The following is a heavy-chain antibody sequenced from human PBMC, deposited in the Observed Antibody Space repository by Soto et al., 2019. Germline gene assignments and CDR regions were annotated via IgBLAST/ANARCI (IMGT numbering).Heavy chain of an antibody. CDR1: GYSFTGYY. Sequence: HEHLVQSGAEVKRPGASLKVSCKASGYSFTGYYIHWVRQAPGQGLEWMGWINPDSGATNYAQNVQGRVTLTSDTSISTASMDLTSLTSADTAVYYCARGDYGTGGYPFPYFDYWGQGTLVIVSS. V-gene: IGHV1-2*02. J-gene: IGHJ4*02. CDR3: ARGDYGTGGYPFPYFDY. CDR2: INPDSGAT. D-gene: IGHD2-8*02.